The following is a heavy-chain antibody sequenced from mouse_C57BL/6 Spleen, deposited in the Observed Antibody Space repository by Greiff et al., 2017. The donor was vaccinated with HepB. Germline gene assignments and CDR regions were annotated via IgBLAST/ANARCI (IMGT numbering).Heavy chain of an antibody. CDR1: GYTFTSYW. CDR2: IHPNSGST. D-gene: IGHD1-1*01. J-gene: IGHJ2*01. Sequence: VQLQQPGAELVKPGASVKLSCKASGYTFTSYWMHWVKQRPGQGLEWIGMIHPNSGSTNYNEKFKSKATLTVDKSSSTANMQLSSLTSEDSAVYYCAGENYGSSGFDYWGQGTTLTVSS. CDR3: AGENYGSSGFDY. V-gene: IGHV1-64*01.